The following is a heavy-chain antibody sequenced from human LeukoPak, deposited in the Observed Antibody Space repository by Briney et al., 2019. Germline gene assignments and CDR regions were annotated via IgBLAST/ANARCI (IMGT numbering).Heavy chain of an antibody. V-gene: IGHV1-3*01. Sequence: ASVKVSCKASGYTFTSYAMHWVRQAPGQRLEWMGWINAGNGNTEYSQKFQGRVTITRDTSASTAYMELSSLRAEDTAVYYCARGPSRYGDYWFDPWGQGTLVTVSS. CDR2: INAGNGNT. CDR1: GYTFTSYA. J-gene: IGHJ5*02. D-gene: IGHD4-17*01. CDR3: ARGPSRYGDYWFDP.